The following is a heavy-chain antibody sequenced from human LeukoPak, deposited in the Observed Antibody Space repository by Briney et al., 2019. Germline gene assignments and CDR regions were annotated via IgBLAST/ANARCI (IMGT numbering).Heavy chain of an antibody. J-gene: IGHJ4*02. D-gene: IGHD6-19*01. V-gene: IGHV3-23*01. Sequence: GGSLRLSCAASGFTFSSYAMSWVRQAPGKGLEWVSAISGSGGSTYYADSVKGRFTNSRDNSKNTLYLQMNSLRAEDTAVYYCAKDLVPYSSGWYGYYFDYWGQGTLVTVSS. CDR1: GFTFSSYA. CDR2: ISGSGGST. CDR3: AKDLVPYSSGWYGYYFDY.